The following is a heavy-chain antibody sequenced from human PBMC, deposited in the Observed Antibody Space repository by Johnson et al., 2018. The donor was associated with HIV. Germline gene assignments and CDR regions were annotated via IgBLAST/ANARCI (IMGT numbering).Heavy chain of an antibody. CDR2: INWNGGST. V-gene: IGHV3-74*01. CDR3: AKDQLSEHLVLRSAFDI. CDR1: GFTFSSYW. J-gene: IGHJ3*02. Sequence: VQLVESGVGLVQPGGSLRLSCAASGFTFSSYWMHWVRQAPGKGLEWVSGINWNGGSTGYADSVKGRFTISRDNAKNSLYLQMNSLRAEDTAVYYCAKDQLSEHLVLRSAFDIWGQGTMVTVSS. D-gene: IGHD6-6*01.